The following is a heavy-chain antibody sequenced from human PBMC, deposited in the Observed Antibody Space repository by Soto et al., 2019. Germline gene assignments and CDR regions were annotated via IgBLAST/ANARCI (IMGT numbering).Heavy chain of an antibody. CDR1: GGSISSGGYY. Sequence: PSETLSLTCTVSGGSISSGGYYWSWIRQHPGKGLEWIGYIYYSGSTYYNPSLKSRVTISVDTSKNQFSLKLSSVTAADTAVYSCSCSAYSHNSGMDVWGQGTTVTVSS. CDR2: IYYSGST. V-gene: IGHV4-31*03. CDR3: SCSAYSHNSGMDV. J-gene: IGHJ6*02. D-gene: IGHD3-22*01.